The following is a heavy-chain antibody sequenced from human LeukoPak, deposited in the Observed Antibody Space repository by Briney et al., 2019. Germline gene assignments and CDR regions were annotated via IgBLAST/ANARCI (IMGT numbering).Heavy chain of an antibody. CDR3: ARPVAAAAGYFDY. CDR2: ISYDGSNK. V-gene: IGHV3-30-3*01. CDR1: GFTFSSYA. Sequence: PGGSLRLSCAASGFTFSSYAMHWVRQAPGKGLEWMAVISYDGSNKYYADSVKGRFTISRDNSKNTLYLQMNSLRAEDTAVYYCARPVAAAAGYFDYWGQGTLVTVSS. D-gene: IGHD6-13*01. J-gene: IGHJ4*02.